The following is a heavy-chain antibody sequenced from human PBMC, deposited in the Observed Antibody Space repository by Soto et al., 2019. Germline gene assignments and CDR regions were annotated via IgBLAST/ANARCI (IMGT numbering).Heavy chain of an antibody. J-gene: IGHJ4*02. CDR3: AHTKGWFGEFTYYFDY. CDR2: IYWNDDK. Sequence: QITLKESGPTLVKPTQTLTLTCTFSGFSLSTSGVGVGWIRQPPGKALEWLALIYWNDDKRYSPSLKSRLTITKDTSKNQVVLTMTNMDPVDTATYYCAHTKGWFGEFTYYFDYWGQGTLVTVSS. D-gene: IGHD3-10*01. V-gene: IGHV2-5*01. CDR1: GFSLSTSGVG.